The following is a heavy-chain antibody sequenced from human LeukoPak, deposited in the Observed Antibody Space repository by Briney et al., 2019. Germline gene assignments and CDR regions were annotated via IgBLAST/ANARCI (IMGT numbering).Heavy chain of an antibody. D-gene: IGHD3-3*01. V-gene: IGHV4-59*01. CDR3: ARTLWSGYYPLDY. CDR2: IYYSGST. J-gene: IGHJ4*02. CDR1: GGSISSYY. Sequence: SETLSLTCTVSGGSISSYYWTWIRQPPGKGLEWIGYIYYSGSTDYNPSLKSRVTISVDTSKNQFSLKLSSVTAADTAVYYCARTLWSGYYPLDYWGQGTLVTVSS.